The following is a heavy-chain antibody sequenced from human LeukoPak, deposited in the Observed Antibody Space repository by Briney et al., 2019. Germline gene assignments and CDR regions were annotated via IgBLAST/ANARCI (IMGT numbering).Heavy chain of an antibody. CDR2: INPNSGAT. CDR3: AREGITMADTNWFDP. Sequence: ASVKVSCKASGYTFTDYYMHWVRQAPGQGLEWMGWINPNSGATNYAQKFQGWVTMTKETSISTAYMELSSLRSDDTAVYYCAREGITMADTNWFDPWGQGTLVTVSS. D-gene: IGHD6-19*01. CDR1: GYTFTDYY. J-gene: IGHJ5*02. V-gene: IGHV1-2*04.